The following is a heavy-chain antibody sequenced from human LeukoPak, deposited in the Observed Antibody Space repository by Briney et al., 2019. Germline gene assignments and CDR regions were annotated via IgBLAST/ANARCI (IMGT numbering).Heavy chain of an antibody. CDR2: IYQSGST. J-gene: IGHJ3*02. CDR3: ARELYRSGGSCHSRDAFDI. Sequence: PSETLSLTCTVSGGSISSSSYYWGWIRQPPGKGLEWIGSIYQSGSTYYNPSLKSRVTISVDTSKNQFSLKLTSVTAADTAVYYCARELYRSGGSCHSRDAFDIWGQGTMVTVSS. D-gene: IGHD2-15*01. CDR1: GGSISSSSYY. V-gene: IGHV4-39*07.